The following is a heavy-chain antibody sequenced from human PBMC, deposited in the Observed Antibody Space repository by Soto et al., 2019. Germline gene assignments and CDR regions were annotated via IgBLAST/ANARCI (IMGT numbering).Heavy chain of an antibody. V-gene: IGHV1-18*01. CDR2: ISTYNGNT. CDR3: AREYYYHSSGYSYYYYGMDV. J-gene: IGHJ6*02. Sequence: ASVKVSCKASGYVFIGYGISWVRQAPGQGLEWMGRISTYNGNTNYAQNLQGRVTMTTDTSTSTAYMELRSLRSDDTAVYYCAREYYYHSSGYSYYYYGMDVWGQGTTVTVSS. D-gene: IGHD3-22*01. CDR1: GYVFIGYG.